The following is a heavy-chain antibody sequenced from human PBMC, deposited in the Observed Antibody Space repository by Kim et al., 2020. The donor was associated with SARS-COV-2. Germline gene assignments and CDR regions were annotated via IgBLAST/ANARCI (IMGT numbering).Heavy chain of an antibody. Sequence: KGRFTISRDNSKNTLYLQMNSLRDEDTAVYYCARGPTSYYYDSSGYYFDKWGQGTLVTVSS. V-gene: IGHV3-53*01. J-gene: IGHJ4*02. D-gene: IGHD3-22*01. CDR3: ARGPTSYYYDSSGYYFDK.